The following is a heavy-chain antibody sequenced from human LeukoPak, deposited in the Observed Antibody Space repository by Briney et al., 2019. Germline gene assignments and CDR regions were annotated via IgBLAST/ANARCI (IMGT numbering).Heavy chain of an antibody. CDR2: IIPILGIA. D-gene: IGHD5-24*01. CDR3: AYHPGRGRWLQLEGYYFDY. Sequence: SVKVPCKASGGTFSSYAISWVRQAPGQGLEWMGRIIPILGIANYAQKFQGRVTITADKSTSAAYMELSSLRSEDTAVYYCAYHPGRGRWLQLEGYYFDYWGQGTLVTVSS. J-gene: IGHJ4*02. V-gene: IGHV1-69*04. CDR1: GGTFSSYA.